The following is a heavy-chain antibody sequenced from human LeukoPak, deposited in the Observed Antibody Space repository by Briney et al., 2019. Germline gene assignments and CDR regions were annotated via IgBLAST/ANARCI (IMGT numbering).Heavy chain of an antibody. J-gene: IGHJ6*02. CDR2: ISGNGGAT. CDR3: AKAPGIAAAGRMDV. V-gene: IGHV3-23*01. Sequence: GGSLRLSCAASGFTFSSFAMDWVRQAPGQGLEWVSTISGNGGATYYADSVKGRFTISRDNSKNTLYLQMNSLRAEDTAVYYCAKAPGIAAAGRMDVWGQGTTVTVSS. CDR1: GFTFSSFA. D-gene: IGHD6-13*01.